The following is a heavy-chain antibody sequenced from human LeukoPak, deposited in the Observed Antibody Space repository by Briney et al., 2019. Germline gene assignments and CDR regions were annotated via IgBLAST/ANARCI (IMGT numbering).Heavy chain of an antibody. CDR3: VISLNTVIVTPYYFDS. J-gene: IGHJ4*02. D-gene: IGHD4-23*01. V-gene: IGHV3-11*04. Sequence: GGSLRLSCAASGFTFSDYYMGWIRQAPGQELQWISYISSSGLSAYYADSVKGRFIISRDNAKNSLYLYMNILRAEDTAMYYCVISLNTVIVTPYYFDSWGQGTLVTVSS. CDR2: ISSSGLSA. CDR1: GFTFSDYY.